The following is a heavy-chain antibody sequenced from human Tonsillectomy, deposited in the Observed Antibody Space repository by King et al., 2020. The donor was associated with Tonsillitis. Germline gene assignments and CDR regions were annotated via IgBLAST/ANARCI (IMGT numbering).Heavy chain of an antibody. J-gene: IGHJ4*02. CDR3: AKGTAVADY. Sequence: SGVGLVPPGGSLSLSCAASGFTFSSYAMSWVRQAPGKGLEWVSAISGSGGSTYYADSVQGRFTISRDNSKTTLYLQMNSLRAEDTAVYYCAKGTAVADYWGQGTLVTVSS. V-gene: IGHV3-23*01. CDR1: GFTFSSYA. CDR2: ISGSGGST. D-gene: IGHD6-19*01.